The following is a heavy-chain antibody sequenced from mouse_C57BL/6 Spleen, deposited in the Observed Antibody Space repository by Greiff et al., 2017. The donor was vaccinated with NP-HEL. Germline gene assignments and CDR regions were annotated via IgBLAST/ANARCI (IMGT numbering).Heavy chain of an antibody. Sequence: VQLQQSGAELVKPGASVKLSCKASGYTFTSYWMQWVKQRPGQGLEWIGEIDPSDSYTNYNQKFKGKATLTVDTSSSTAYMQLSSLTSEESAGDDCARGNSYVRRIDAYAMDYWGQGTSVTVSS. CDR3: ARGNSYVRRIDAYAMDY. J-gene: IGHJ4*01. CDR1: GYTFTSYW. V-gene: IGHV1-50*01. CDR2: IDPSDSYT. D-gene: IGHD1-2*01.